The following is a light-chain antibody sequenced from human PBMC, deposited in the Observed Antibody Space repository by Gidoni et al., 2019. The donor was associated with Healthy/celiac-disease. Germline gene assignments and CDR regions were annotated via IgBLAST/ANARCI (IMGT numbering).Light chain of an antibody. Sequence: DIQMTQPPSSLSASVGDRVTITCQASQYISNYLNWYQQKPGKAPKLLLYDASNLETGVPSRCIGSGSGTDVSFTIISMQPDDVATDYCQQYDYRPPITFGQGTRLEIK. CDR1: QYISNY. CDR2: DAS. CDR3: QQYDYRPPIT. V-gene: IGKV1-33*01. J-gene: IGKJ5*01.